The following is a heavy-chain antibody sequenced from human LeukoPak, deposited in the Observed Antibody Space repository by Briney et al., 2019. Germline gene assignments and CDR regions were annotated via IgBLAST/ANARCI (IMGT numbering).Heavy chain of an antibody. D-gene: IGHD2-2*01. CDR2: IYYSGST. CDR3: ARGPAGWYQLLSGFWFDP. Sequence: SETLSLTCTVSGGSISSSSYYWGWIRQPPGKGLEWIGSIYYSGSTYYNPSLKSRVTISVDTSKNQFSLKLSSVTAADTAVYYCARGPAGWYQLLSGFWFDPWGQGTLVTVSS. J-gene: IGHJ5*02. V-gene: IGHV4-39*01. CDR1: GGSISSSSYY.